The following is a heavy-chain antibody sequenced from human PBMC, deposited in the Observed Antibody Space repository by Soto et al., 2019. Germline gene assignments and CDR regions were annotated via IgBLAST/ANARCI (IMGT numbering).Heavy chain of an antibody. Sequence: ETLSLTCTVSGDSINNYYWTWIRQPPGKGLEWIGYIYDSGSTSYNPPLKSRLTISVDTSKNQFSLSLNSVTAADTAVYYCVKQCLHVALTWGHGSLVTDPS. CDR1: GDSINNYY. J-gene: IGHJ4*01. CDR3: VKQCLHVALT. CDR2: IYDSGST. D-gene: IGHD2-2*01. V-gene: IGHV4-59*08.